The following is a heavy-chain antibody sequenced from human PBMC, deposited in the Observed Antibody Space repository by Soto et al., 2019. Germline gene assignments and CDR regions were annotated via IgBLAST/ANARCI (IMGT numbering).Heavy chain of an antibody. Sequence: QVQLVESGEGVVQPGRSLRLSCAASGFTFSSYAMHWVRQAPGKGLEWVAVISYDGSNKYYADSVKGRFTISRDNSKNTLYLQMNSLRAEDTAVYYCARALRADYYDSSGYYHDAFDIWGQGTMATVSS. D-gene: IGHD3-22*01. J-gene: IGHJ3*02. V-gene: IGHV3-30-3*01. CDR2: ISYDGSNK. CDR1: GFTFSSYA. CDR3: ARALRADYYDSSGYYHDAFDI.